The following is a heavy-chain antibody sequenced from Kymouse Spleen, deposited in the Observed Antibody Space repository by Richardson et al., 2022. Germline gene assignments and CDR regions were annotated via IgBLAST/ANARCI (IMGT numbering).Heavy chain of an antibody. V-gene: IGHV4-61*01. Sequence: QVQLQESGPGLVKPSETLSLTCTVSGGSVSSGSYYWSWIRQPPGKGLEWIGYIYYSGSTNYNPSLKSRVTISVDTSKNQFSLKLSSVTAADTAVYYCAREGYNWNYGWFDPWGQGTLVTVSS. CDR1: GGSVSSGSYY. D-gene: IGHD1-7*01. CDR2: IYYSGST. CDR3: AREGYNWNYGWFDP. J-gene: IGHJ5*02.